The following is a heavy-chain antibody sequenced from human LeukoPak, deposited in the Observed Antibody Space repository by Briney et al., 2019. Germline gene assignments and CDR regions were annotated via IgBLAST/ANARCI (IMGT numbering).Heavy chain of an antibody. CDR3: AKRGGYDIKSTDY. V-gene: IGHV3-30*18. Sequence: GRSLRLSCAASGFTFSSYGMHWVRQAPGKGLEWVAVISYDGSNKYYADSVKGRFTISRDNSKNTLYLQMNSLRAEDTAVYYCAKRGGYDIKSTDYWVQGTLVTVSS. J-gene: IGHJ4*02. CDR1: GFTFSSYG. D-gene: IGHD3-22*01. CDR2: ISYDGSNK.